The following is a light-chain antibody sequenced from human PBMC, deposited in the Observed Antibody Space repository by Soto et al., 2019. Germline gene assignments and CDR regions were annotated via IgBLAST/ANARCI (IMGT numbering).Light chain of an antibody. CDR3: SSYTSSSTLDWV. J-gene: IGLJ3*02. CDR1: SSDVGGYNY. Sequence: QSALTQPASVSGSPGQSITISCTGTSSDVGGYNYVSWYQQHPGKAPKLMIYDVSNRPSGVSNRFSGSKSGNTASLTISGLQAEDEADYYCSSYTSSSTLDWVFVGGTKLTVL. CDR2: DVS. V-gene: IGLV2-14*01.